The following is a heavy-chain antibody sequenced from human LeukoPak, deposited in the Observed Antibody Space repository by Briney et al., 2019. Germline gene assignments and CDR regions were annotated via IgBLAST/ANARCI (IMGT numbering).Heavy chain of an antibody. D-gene: IGHD3-10*01. CDR2: IYYWGST. CDR1: VDSISSYY. J-gene: IGHJ4*02. Sequence: SETLSLTCTVSVDSISSYYWSWIRHPPGKGLEWIRYIYYWGSTIYNPSLKSRVTIPVDTYKNQFSLKLYSVTAADTGVYYCERSYGSGNYFDYWGQGSMVSV. V-gene: IGHV4-59*08. CDR3: ERSYGSGNYFDY.